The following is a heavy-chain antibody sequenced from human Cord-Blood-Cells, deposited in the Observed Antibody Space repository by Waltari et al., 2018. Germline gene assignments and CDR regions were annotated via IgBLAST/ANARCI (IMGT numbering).Heavy chain of an antibody. Sequence: EVQLVESGGGLVKPGGSLRHSCAASGFTFSSYSMNWLRQAPGKGLEWVSSISSSSSYIYYADSVKGRFTISRDNAKNSLYLQMNSLRAEDTAVYYCARAPDCSSTSCYFDYWGQGTLVTVSS. J-gene: IGHJ4*02. V-gene: IGHV3-21*01. CDR2: ISSSSSYI. D-gene: IGHD2-2*01. CDR3: ARAPDCSSTSCYFDY. CDR1: GFTFSSYS.